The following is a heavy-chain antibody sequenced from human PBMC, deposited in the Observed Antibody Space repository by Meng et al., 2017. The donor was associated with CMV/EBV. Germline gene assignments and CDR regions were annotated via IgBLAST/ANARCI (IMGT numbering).Heavy chain of an antibody. V-gene: IGHV1-2*02. CDR3: ARFRIRSSGWYYFDY. CDR1: GYTFTGYY. CDR2: INPNSGGT. J-gene: IGHJ4*02. Sequence: ASVKVSCKASGYTFTGYYMHWVRRAPGQGLEWMGWINPNSGGTNYAQKFQGRVTMTRDTSISTAYMELSRLRSDDTAVYYCARFRIRSSGWYYFDYWGQGTLVTVSS. D-gene: IGHD6-19*01.